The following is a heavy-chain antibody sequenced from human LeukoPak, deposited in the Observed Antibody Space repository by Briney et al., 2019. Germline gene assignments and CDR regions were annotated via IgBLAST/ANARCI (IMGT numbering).Heavy chain of an antibody. CDR1: GFTFSNYW. CDR3: ARVSSGSYFGYYYYYMDV. D-gene: IGHD1-26*01. J-gene: IGHJ6*03. Sequence: RPGGSLRLACAASGFTFSNYWMHWVRQAPGKGLVWVSRINSDGSSTSYADSVKGRFTISRDNAKNTLYLQMNSLRAEDTAVYYCARVSSGSYFGYYYYYMDVWGKGTTVTFSS. V-gene: IGHV3-74*01. CDR2: INSDGSST.